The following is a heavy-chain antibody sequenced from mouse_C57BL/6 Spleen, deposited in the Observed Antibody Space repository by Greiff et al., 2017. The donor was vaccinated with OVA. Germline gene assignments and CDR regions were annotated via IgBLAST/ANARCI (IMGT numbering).Heavy chain of an antibody. CDR1: GYAFTNYL. CDR3: ARYDGYYYAMDY. D-gene: IGHD2-3*01. V-gene: IGHV1-54*01. CDR2: INPGSGGT. Sequence: VQLQQSGAELVRPGTSVKVSCKASGYAFTNYLIEWVKQRPGQGLEWIGVINPGSGGTNYNEQFKGKATLTADKSSSTAYMQLSSLTSEDSAVYFCARYDGYYYAMDYWGQGTSVTVSS. J-gene: IGHJ4*01.